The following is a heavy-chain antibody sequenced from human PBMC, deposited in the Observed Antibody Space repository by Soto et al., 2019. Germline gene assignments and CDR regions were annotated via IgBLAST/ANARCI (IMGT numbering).Heavy chain of an antibody. CDR2: MHYTGFS. V-gene: IGHV4-59*02. D-gene: IGHD5-18*01. CDR1: GDSVTSHY. J-gene: IGHJ4*02. CDR3: AGGGLYSYGYFDY. Sequence: SETLSLTCSFSGDSVTSHYLTWIRQSPEKGLEWIGYMHYTGFSHYNPSLKSRLTISVDRSKNQFTLQLTSVTVADTAVYYCAGGGLYSYGYFDYWGQGTLVTVS.